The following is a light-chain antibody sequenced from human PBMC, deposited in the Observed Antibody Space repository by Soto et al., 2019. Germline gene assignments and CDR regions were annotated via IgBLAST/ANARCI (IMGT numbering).Light chain of an antibody. CDR3: QQFGSSPGFT. CDR1: QSINSRY. CDR2: GAS. J-gene: IGKJ3*01. Sequence: EIVLTQSTGTLSLSPGERATLSCRASQSINSRYLAWYQQKPGQAPRHLIYGASSRATGIPDRFSGSGSGTDFTLTISRLEPEDFAVYYCQQFGSSPGFTFGPGTKVDIK. V-gene: IGKV3-20*01.